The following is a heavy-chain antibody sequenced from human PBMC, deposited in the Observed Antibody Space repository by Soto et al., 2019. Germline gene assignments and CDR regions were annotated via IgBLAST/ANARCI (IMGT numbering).Heavy chain of an antibody. J-gene: IGHJ4*02. CDR2: TYYRSRWYN. D-gene: IGHD3-16*01. CDR1: GDSVSGNSAA. V-gene: IGHV6-1*01. Sequence: QTLSLTCSISGDSVSGNSAAWNWIRQSPSRGLEWLGRTYYRSRWYNDYAVSVKSRITVTPDTSKNQFSLHLNSVTPEDTAVYYCAREFPYYGSSDSYLYYWRQGALVTVSS. CDR3: AREFPYYGSSDSYLYY.